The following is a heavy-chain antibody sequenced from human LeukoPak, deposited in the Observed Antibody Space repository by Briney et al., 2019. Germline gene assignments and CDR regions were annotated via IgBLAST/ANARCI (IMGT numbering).Heavy chain of an antibody. CDR2: IYYSSSS. CDR1: GDSISSYY. Sequence: PSETLSLTCSVSGDSISSYYWSWIRQPPGKGLEWIGDIYYSSSSKYYPSFKSRVTISVDTSKNEFSLKLSSVTAADTAVYYCARVQDPAGGPCDDGSCNSDYFDLWGQGTLVTVSS. J-gene: IGHJ4*02. CDR3: ARVQDPAGGPCDDGSCNSDYFDL. V-gene: IGHV4-59*01. D-gene: IGHD2-15*01.